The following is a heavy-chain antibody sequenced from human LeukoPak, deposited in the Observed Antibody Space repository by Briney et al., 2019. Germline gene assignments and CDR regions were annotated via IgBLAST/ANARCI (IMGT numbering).Heavy chain of an antibody. V-gene: IGHV3-66*01. Sequence: GGSLRLSCAASGFTVSSNCMSWVRQAPGKGLEWVLVIYSDGRTYYADSMKGKFSISRDNSKNTLYLQMHSLRVEDTAVYYCARGLLVDYWGQRTLVTVSS. CDR3: ARGLLVDY. J-gene: IGHJ4*02. CDR1: GFTVSSNC. CDR2: IYSDGRT.